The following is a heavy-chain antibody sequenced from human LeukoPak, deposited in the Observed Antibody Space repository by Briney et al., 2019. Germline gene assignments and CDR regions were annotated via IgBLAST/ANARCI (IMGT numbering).Heavy chain of an antibody. J-gene: IGHJ5*02. Sequence: ASVKVSCKASGYTFIGYYMHWVRQAHGQGLEWMGWINPNSGGTNYAQKFQGRVTMTRDTSISTAYMELSRLRSDDTAVYYCARDFSDYGDLNWFDPWGQGTLVTVSS. CDR2: INPNSGGT. CDR1: GYTFIGYY. CDR3: ARDFSDYGDLNWFDP. D-gene: IGHD4-17*01. V-gene: IGHV1-2*02.